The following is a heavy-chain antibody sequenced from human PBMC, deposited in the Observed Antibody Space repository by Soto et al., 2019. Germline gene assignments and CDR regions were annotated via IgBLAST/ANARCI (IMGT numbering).Heavy chain of an antibody. CDR1: GYSFTDYL. Sequence: ASVKVSCKASGYSFTDYLIHWVRQAPGQVLEWLGRINPKSGGTSTAQKFQGWVTMTTDTSISTASMELTRLTSDDTAIYYCARGDSTDCSIGVCSLFYNLDMDVWGQGTTVTVSS. D-gene: IGHD2-8*01. CDR2: INPKSGGT. J-gene: IGHJ6*02. V-gene: IGHV1-2*04. CDR3: ARGDSTDCSIGVCSLFYNLDMDV.